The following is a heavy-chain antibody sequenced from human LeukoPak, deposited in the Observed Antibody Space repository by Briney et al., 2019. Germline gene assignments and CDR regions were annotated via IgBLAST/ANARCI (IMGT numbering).Heavy chain of an antibody. Sequence: PGGSLRLSCAASGFTFSSYAMSWVRQAPGKGLEWVSAISGSGGSTYYADSVKGRFTISRDNSKNTLYLQMNSLRAEDTAVYYCAKDGYRSSTSCYPLIDYWGQGTLVTVSS. CDR2: ISGSGGST. CDR1: GFTFSSYA. J-gene: IGHJ4*02. V-gene: IGHV3-23*01. CDR3: AKDGYRSSTSCYPLIDY. D-gene: IGHD2-2*01.